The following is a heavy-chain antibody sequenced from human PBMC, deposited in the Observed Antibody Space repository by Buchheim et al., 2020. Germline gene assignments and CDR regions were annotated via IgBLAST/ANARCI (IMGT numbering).Heavy chain of an antibody. V-gene: IGHV3-30*18. Sequence: QVQLVESGGGVVQPGRSLRLSCAASGFTFSSYGMHWVRQAPGKGLEWVAVISYDGSNKYYADSVKGRFTISRDNSKNTLYLQMNSLRAEDTAVYYCAKGGIPPVDWGQGTL. J-gene: IGHJ4*02. CDR1: GFTFSSYG. D-gene: IGHD2-21*01. CDR2: ISYDGSNK. CDR3: AKGGIPPVD.